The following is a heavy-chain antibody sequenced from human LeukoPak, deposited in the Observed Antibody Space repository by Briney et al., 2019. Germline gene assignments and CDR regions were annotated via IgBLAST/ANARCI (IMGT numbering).Heavy chain of an antibody. CDR2: MNPNSGNT. CDR1: GYTFSNYY. J-gene: IGHJ4*02. V-gene: IGHV1-8*02. CDR3: ARAGLKYN. Sequence: ASVKVSCKASGYTFSNYYVFWVRQAPGQGLEWMGWMNPNSGNTGYAQKFQGRVTMTRNTSISTAYMELSSLRSEDTAVYYCARAGLKYNWGQGTLVTVSS. D-gene: IGHD6-6*01.